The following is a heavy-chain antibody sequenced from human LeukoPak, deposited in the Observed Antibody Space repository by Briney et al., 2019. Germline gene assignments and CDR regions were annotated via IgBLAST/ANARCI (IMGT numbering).Heavy chain of an antibody. Sequence: SETLSLTCTVSGGSISSSSYYWGWIRQPPGKGLEWIGSIYYSGSTYYNPSLKSRVTISVDTSKSQFSLKLSSVTAADTAVYYCARQYSTGWSFDYWGLGTLVTVSS. CDR3: ARQYSTGWSFDY. V-gene: IGHV4-39*01. J-gene: IGHJ4*02. D-gene: IGHD6-19*01. CDR1: GGSISSSSYY. CDR2: IYYSGST.